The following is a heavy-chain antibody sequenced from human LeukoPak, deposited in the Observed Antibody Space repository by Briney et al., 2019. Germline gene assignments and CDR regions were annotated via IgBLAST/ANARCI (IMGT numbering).Heavy chain of an antibody. D-gene: IGHD2-2*02. V-gene: IGHV3-23*01. CDR3: AKDRDASCYNIFDY. Sequence: GGSLRLSCAGSGVTFSSYAMTWVRQAPGKGLEWVSSISGSGGSTYYADSVKGRFTISRDNSKNTVYVQMNSLRAEDTAIYYCAKDRDASCYNIFDYWGQGTLVTVSS. CDR1: GVTFSSYA. CDR2: ISGSGGST. J-gene: IGHJ4*02.